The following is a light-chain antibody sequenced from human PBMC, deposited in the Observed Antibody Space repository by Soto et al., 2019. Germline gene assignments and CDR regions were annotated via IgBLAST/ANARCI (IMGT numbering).Light chain of an antibody. CDR1: QGISSY. V-gene: IGKV1-9*01. J-gene: IGKJ1*01. Sequence: IQLTQSPSSLSASVGDRVTITCRASQGISSYLVWYQQKPGKAPKLLIYAASTLQSGVPSRFSGSGSGTDFTLTISSLQPEDFATYYCQQLNSYPQFGQGTKVEIK. CDR2: AAS. CDR3: QQLNSYPQ.